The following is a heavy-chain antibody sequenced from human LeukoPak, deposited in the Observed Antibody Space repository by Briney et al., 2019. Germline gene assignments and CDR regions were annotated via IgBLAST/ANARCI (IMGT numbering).Heavy chain of an antibody. Sequence: ETLSLTCTVSCGSISSSSYYWGWIRQPPGKGLEWIGSIYYSGSTYYNPSLKSRVTISVDTSKNQFSLKLSSVTAADTAVYYCAGEVDGYSSSWYDWGARAYYYYYGMDVWGQGTTVTVSS. V-gene: IGHV4-39*02. CDR1: CGSISSSSYY. J-gene: IGHJ6*02. CDR2: IYYSGST. D-gene: IGHD6-13*01. CDR3: AGEVDGYSSSWYDWGARAYYYYYGMDV.